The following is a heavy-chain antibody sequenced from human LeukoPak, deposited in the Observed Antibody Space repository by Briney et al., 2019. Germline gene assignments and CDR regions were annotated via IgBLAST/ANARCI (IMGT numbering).Heavy chain of an antibody. D-gene: IGHD3-10*01. CDR2: IYYSGST. V-gene: IGHV4-39*01. Sequence: SETLSLSCTVSGGSLSSSSYYWGWIRQPPGKGLEWIGSIYYSGSTYYNPSLKSRVTISVDTSKNQFSLKLSSVTAADTAVYYCASTTVYYGSGSYKYGMDVWGQGTTVTVSS. CDR3: ASTTVYYGSGSYKYGMDV. CDR1: GGSLSSSSYY. J-gene: IGHJ6*02.